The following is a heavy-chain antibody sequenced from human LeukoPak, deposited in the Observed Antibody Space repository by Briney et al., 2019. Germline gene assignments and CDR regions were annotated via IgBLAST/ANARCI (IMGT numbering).Heavy chain of an antibody. Sequence: PSETLSLTCSVSGGSISSYYWSWIRQPPGKGLEWIGYIYYSGTTNYNPSLKSRVTISVDTSKNQFSLKLSSVTAADTAVHYCARDLGGSGWYFFDYWGQGTLVTVSS. V-gene: IGHV4-59*01. CDR3: ARDLGGSGWYFFDY. J-gene: IGHJ4*02. D-gene: IGHD6-19*01. CDR1: GGSISSYY. CDR2: IYYSGTT.